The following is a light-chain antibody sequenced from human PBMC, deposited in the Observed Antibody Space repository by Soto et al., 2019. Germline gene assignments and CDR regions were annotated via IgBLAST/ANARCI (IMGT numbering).Light chain of an antibody. Sequence: TXSLSPGERATLSCRASQSVSSSYLAWYQQKPGQAPRLLIYGASSRATGIPDRFSGSGSGTDFTLTISRLGPEDFAVYYCQQYGSSALTFGGGTKVDIK. CDR1: QSVSSSY. CDR3: QQYGSSALT. J-gene: IGKJ4*01. CDR2: GAS. V-gene: IGKV3-20*01.